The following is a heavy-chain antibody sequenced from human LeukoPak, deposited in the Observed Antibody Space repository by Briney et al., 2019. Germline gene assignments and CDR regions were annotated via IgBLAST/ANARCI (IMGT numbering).Heavy chain of an antibody. D-gene: IGHD3-10*01. CDR2: IWYDGSNK. J-gene: IGHJ6*02. CDR1: GFSLRNYG. V-gene: IGHV3-33*01. Sequence: GGPLGLPGPPPGFSLRNYGINWAPKAPAKGREGVQVIWYDGSNKYYADSVKGRFTISRDNSKNTVDLQMNSLRAEDTAVYYCARGVGNYYYYMDVWGQGTTVTVSS. CDR3: ARGVGNYYYYMDV.